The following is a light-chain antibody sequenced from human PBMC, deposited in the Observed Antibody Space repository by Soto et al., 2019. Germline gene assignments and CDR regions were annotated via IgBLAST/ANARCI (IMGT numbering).Light chain of an antibody. CDR1: SSDIGAYDY. CDR2: DVH. Sequence: ALTQPASLSVSPGQSITISCTGTSSDIGAYDYVSWFQQHPGKAPKLMISDVHNRPSGVSNLFSGSKSGNTAYLTISGPQVEDEAASFCFSFTTTSTHVCGTGTKGTGL. J-gene: IGLJ1*01. CDR3: FSFTTTSTHV. V-gene: IGLV2-14*03.